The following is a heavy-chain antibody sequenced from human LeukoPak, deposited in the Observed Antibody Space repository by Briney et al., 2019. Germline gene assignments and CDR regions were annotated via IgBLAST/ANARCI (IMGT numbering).Heavy chain of an antibody. CDR2: IKEDGSEK. CDR3: ARGYYSINWFDP. V-gene: IGHV3-7*04. Sequence: PGGSLRLSCAASGFTFGKYWMSWVRQAPGKGLEWLANIKEDGSEKYYVDSVKGRFTISRDNAKNSLFLQINSLRAYDTAVYFCARGYYSINWFDPWGQGTLVTVSS. CDR1: GFTFGKYW. D-gene: IGHD3-10*01. J-gene: IGHJ5*02.